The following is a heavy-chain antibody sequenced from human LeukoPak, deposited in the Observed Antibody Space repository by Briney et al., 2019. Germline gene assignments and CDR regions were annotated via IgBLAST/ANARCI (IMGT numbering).Heavy chain of an antibody. Sequence: ASVKVSCKASGYTFTSYGISWVRQAPGRGLEWMGWISAYNGNTNYAQKLQGRVTMTTDTSTSTAYMELRSLRSDDTAVYYCARNIWFGESADAFDIWGQGTMVTVSS. CDR1: GYTFTSYG. CDR3: ARNIWFGESADAFDI. J-gene: IGHJ3*02. V-gene: IGHV1-18*01. CDR2: ISAYNGNT. D-gene: IGHD3-10*01.